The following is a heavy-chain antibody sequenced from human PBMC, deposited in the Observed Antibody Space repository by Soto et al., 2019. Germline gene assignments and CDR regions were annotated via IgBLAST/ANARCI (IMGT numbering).Heavy chain of an antibody. CDR1: GGTFSSYA. J-gene: IGHJ3*02. V-gene: IGHV1-69*01. CDR2: IIPIFGTA. Sequence: QVQLVQSGAEVKKPGSSVKVSCKASGGTFSSYAISWVLQAPGQGLEWMGGIIPIFGTANYAQKFQGRVTITADESTRTAYMELSSRRSDDTAVYYCAKGILVKPPGTRTFDIWGQGTMVIVSS. CDR3: AKGILVKPPGTRTFDI. D-gene: IGHD6-13*01.